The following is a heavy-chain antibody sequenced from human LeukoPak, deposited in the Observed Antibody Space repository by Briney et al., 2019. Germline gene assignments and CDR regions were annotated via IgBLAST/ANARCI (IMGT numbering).Heavy chain of an antibody. CDR3: ARDIVVVVAATRTFDF. CDR2: ISAYNGNT. CDR1: GYTFTSYG. V-gene: IGHV1-18*01. Sequence: GASVKVSCKASGYTFTSYGISWVRQAPGQGLEWMGWISAYNGNTNYAQKLQGRVTMTTVTSTSTAYMELRSLRSDDTAVYYCARDIVVVVAATRTFDFWGQGTLVTVSS. D-gene: IGHD2-15*01. J-gene: IGHJ4*02.